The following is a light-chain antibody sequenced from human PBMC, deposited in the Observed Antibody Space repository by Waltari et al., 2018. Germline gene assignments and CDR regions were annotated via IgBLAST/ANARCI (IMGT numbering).Light chain of an antibody. CDR3: QQYGTSLTT. V-gene: IGKV3-20*01. Sequence: EIVLTQSPGTLSLSPGERATLSCRTSQSVSTTYLAWYQQKPGQAPRLLIYGASSRATGIPDRFSGSGSGTDFTLTISRLEPEDFAVYYCQQYGTSLTTFGQGTRLGIK. CDR2: GAS. CDR1: QSVSTTY. J-gene: IGKJ5*01.